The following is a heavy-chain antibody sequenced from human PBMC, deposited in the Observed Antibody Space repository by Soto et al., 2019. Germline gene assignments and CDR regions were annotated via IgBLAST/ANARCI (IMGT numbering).Heavy chain of an antibody. D-gene: IGHD2-15*01. J-gene: IGHJ4*02. CDR1: GSTFTGYY. V-gene: IGHV1-2*02. Sequence: ASVKVSCKASGSTFTGYYVHWVRQAPGQGLEWMGWMNPPSGGTNSARKFQGRVTMTRDTSISTAYMELSSLSSDDRAVYYCVRVVSVAASPFDSWGQGTLVTVSS. CDR3: VRVVSVAASPFDS. CDR2: MNPPSGGT.